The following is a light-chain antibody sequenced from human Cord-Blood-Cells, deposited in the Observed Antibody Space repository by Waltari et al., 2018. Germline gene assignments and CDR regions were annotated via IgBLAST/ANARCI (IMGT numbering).Light chain of an antibody. J-gene: IGLJ3*02. CDR3: SSYAGSNNWV. V-gene: IGLV2-8*01. CDR1: ISDVGGYNY. CDR2: EVS. Sequence: QSALTQPPSASGSPGQSVTISCTGTISDVGGYNYVSWYQQHPGKAPKLMIYEVSKRPSGVSDRFSGSKSGNTASLTVSGLRAEDEADYYCSSYAGSNNWVFGGETKLTVL.